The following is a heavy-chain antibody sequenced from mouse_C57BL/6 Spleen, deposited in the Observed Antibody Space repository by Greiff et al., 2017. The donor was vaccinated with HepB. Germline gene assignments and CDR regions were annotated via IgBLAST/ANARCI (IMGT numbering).Heavy chain of an antibody. D-gene: IGHD2-3*01. CDR1: GFSFNTYA. Sequence: EVKVVESGGGLVQPKGSLKLSCAASGFSFNTYAMNWVRQAPGKGLEWVARIRSKSNNYATYYADSVKDRFTISRDDSESMLYLQMNNLKTEDTAMYYCVRGSIYDGYPYAMDYWGQGTSVTVSS. J-gene: IGHJ4*01. V-gene: IGHV10-1*01. CDR3: VRGSIYDGYPYAMDY. CDR2: IRSKSNNYAT.